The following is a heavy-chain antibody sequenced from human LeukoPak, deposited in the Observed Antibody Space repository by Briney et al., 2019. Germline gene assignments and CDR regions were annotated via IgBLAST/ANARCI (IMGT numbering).Heavy chain of an antibody. V-gene: IGHV4-34*01. CDR2: INHSGST. D-gene: IGHD3-10*01. CDR3: TRAKRIIMVRGVITRYFDY. CDR1: GXSFSGYY. J-gene: IGHJ4*02. Sequence: ASETLSLTCGVYGXSFSGYYWSWIRQPPGKGLEWIGEINHSGSTNYNPSLKSRVTISVDTSKNQFSLKLSSVTAADTAVYYCTRAKRIIMVRGVITRYFDYWGQGTLVTVSS.